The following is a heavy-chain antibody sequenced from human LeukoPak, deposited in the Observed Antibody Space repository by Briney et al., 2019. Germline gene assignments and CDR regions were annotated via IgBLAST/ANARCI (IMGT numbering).Heavy chain of an antibody. V-gene: IGHV3-7*03. D-gene: IGHD3-9*01. J-gene: IGHJ4*02. CDR2: IKQDGSEK. CDR1: GFTFGSYW. Sequence: GGSLRLSCAASGFTFGSYWMTWVRQAPGKGLEWVANIKQDGSEKYYVDSVKGRFTISRDNAKNSLYLQMNSLRAEDTAVYYCAREYYDILTGYCDYWGQGTLVTVSS. CDR3: AREYYDILTGYCDY.